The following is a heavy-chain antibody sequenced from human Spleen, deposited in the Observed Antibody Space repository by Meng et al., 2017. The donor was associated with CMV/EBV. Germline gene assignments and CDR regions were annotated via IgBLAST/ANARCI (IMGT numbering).Heavy chain of an antibody. J-gene: IGHJ6*02. CDR3: ASNLPAHPYYYGMDV. Sequence: GESLKISCAASGFTFSDYYMSWIRQAPGKGLEGVSYISSSGSTIYYADSVKGRFTISRDNAKNSLYLQMNRLRAEDTAVYYCASNLPAHPYYYGMDVWGQGTTVTVSS. V-gene: IGHV3-11*01. D-gene: IGHD2-2*01. CDR2: ISSSGSTI. CDR1: GFTFSDYY.